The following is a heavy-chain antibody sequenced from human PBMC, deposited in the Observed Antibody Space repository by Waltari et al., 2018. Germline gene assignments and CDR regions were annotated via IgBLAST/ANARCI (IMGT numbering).Heavy chain of an antibody. V-gene: IGHV4-59*08. CDR3: ARQEDFWSGFGFDY. CDR2: IYYSGST. D-gene: IGHD3-3*01. J-gene: IGHJ4*02. Sequence: QVQLQESGPGLVKPTETLSLTCTVSGGSICSYYWSWIRQPPGKGLEWIGYIYYSGSTNYNPSLKRRVTISVDTSKNQFSLKLSSVTAADTAVYYCARQEDFWSGFGFDYWGQGTLVTVSS. CDR1: GGSICSYY.